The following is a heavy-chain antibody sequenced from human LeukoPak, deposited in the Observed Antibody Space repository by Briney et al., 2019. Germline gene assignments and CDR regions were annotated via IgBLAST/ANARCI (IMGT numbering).Heavy chain of an antibody. CDR1: IYSISSGYY. Sequence: PSETLSLTCAVSIYSISSGYYWGWIRQPPGKGLEWIGSIYHSGSTYYNPSLKSRVTISVDTSKNQFSLKLSSVTAADTAVYYCARSPDYDFWSGYFYFDYWGQGTLVTVSS. CDR3: ARSPDYDFWSGYFYFDY. J-gene: IGHJ4*02. D-gene: IGHD3-3*01. CDR2: IYHSGST. V-gene: IGHV4-38-2*01.